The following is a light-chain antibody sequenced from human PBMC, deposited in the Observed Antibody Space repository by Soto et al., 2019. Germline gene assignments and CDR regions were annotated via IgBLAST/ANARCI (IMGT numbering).Light chain of an antibody. CDR2: DAS. J-gene: IGKJ4*02. Sequence: EIVLTQSPATLSLSPGERATLSCRASQSVSSFLAWYQQKPGQAPRLLIYDASNRSPGIPARFSGSGSGTDFPLTISSLEPEDCAVYYCQQRSIWPPLTFGGGTKVEIK. V-gene: IGKV3-11*01. CDR3: QQRSIWPPLT. CDR1: QSVSSF.